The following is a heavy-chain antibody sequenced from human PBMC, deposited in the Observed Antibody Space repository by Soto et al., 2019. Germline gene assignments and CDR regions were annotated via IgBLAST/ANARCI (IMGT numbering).Heavy chain of an antibody. CDR2: INAGNGNT. V-gene: IGHV1-3*01. J-gene: IGHJ5*02. CDR3: ARDSEAAVLAWFDP. CDR1: GYTFTSYA. D-gene: IGHD6-13*01. Sequence: QVQLVQSGAEVKKPGASVKVSCKASGYTFTSYAMHWVRQAPGQRLEWMGWINAGNGNTKYSQKFQGRVTITRDTDASTAYMELSSLRSEDTAVYYCARDSEAAVLAWFDPWCQGTLVTVSS.